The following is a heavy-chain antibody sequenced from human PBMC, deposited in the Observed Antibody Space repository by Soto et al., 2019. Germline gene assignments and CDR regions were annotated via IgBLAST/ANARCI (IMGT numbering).Heavy chain of an antibody. Sequence: EVQLLESGGGLVQPGGSLRLSCAASGFTFRSYAMSWVRQAPGRGLECVSSIDGGGAGSYYADSVKGRFTISRDNTKNTLEMQMNSLRAADTAVCYCAKGDIFIGSIVGCDYWGRGAVVTVSS. V-gene: IGHV3-23*01. CDR2: IDGGGAGS. CDR3: AKGDIFIGSIVGCDY. D-gene: IGHD3-9*01. J-gene: IGHJ4*02. CDR1: GFTFRSYA.